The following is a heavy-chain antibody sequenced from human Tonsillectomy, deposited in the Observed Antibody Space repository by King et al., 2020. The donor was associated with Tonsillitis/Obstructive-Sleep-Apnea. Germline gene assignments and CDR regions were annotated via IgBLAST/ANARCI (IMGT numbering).Heavy chain of an antibody. CDR1: GGTFSSYA. V-gene: IGHV1-69*01. D-gene: IGHD5-18*01. CDR3: ADGGVDTTMGWRYYMDV. Sequence: QLVQSGAEVKKPGSSVKVSCKASGGTFSSYAISWVRQAPGQGLEWMGGIIPIFCTPNYAPEFQGRVTITADESTSTAYMELSSLRSEDTAVYYCADGGVDTTMGWRYYMDVWGKGTTVTVSS. CDR2: IIPIFCTP. J-gene: IGHJ6*03.